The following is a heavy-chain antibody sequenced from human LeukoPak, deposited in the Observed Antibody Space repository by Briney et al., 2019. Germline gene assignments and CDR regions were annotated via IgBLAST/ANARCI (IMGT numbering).Heavy chain of an antibody. D-gene: IGHD6-13*01. J-gene: IGHJ3*02. CDR2: INHSGST. CDR3: ARVGIAALDI. CDR1: GGSFSGYY. Sequence: PSETLSLTCAVYGGSFSGYYWSWIRQPPGKGLEWIGEINHSGSTNYNPSLKSRVTISVDTSKNQFSLKLSSVTAADTAVYYCARVGIAALDIWGQGTMVTVSS. V-gene: IGHV4-34*01.